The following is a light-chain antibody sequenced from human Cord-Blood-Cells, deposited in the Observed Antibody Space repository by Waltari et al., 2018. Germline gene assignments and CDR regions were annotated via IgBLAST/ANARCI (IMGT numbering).Light chain of an antibody. CDR2: GAS. J-gene: IGKJ4*01. CDR3: QQYGSSPPLT. CDR1: QSVSSSY. Sequence: ELVLTQSQGTLSLSPGERATIACRASQSVSSSYLASYQQKPGQAPRLLIYGASRRATGIPDRVSSSASGTDFALTISRLEPEDFALYDCQQYGSSPPLTFGGGTTVEIK. V-gene: IGKV3-20*01.